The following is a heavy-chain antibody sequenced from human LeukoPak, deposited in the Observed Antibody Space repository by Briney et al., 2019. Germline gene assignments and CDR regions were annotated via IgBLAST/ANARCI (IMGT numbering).Heavy chain of an antibody. V-gene: IGHV4-59*08. CDR3: ARSRDDYNLYYFDY. CDR2: IYYSGST. J-gene: IGHJ4*02. Sequence: SETLSLTCTVSGGSISTYYWSWIRQPPGKGLEWIGYIYYSGSTTHNPSLKSRVTISVDTSKNQFSLKLSSVTAADTAVYYCARSRDDYNLYYFDYWGQGTLVTVSS. CDR1: GGSISTYY. D-gene: IGHD5-24*01.